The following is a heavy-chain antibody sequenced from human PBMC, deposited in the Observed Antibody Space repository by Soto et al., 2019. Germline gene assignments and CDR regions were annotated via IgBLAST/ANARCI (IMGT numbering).Heavy chain of an antibody. CDR3: AKDSDFWSGLTARFDP. CDR2: ISFDGSNK. D-gene: IGHD3-3*01. Sequence: GGSLRLSCAASGFTFSNYGMHWVRQAPGKGLEWVAIISFDGSNKYYADSVKGRFTISRDNSKNTLYLQMNSLRAEDTAVYYCAKDSDFWSGLTARFDPWGQGTLVTVSS. V-gene: IGHV3-30*18. CDR1: GFTFSNYG. J-gene: IGHJ5*02.